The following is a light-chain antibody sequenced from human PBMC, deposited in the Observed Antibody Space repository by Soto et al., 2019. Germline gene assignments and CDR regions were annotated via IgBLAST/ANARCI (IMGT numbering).Light chain of an antibody. J-gene: IGLJ3*02. V-gene: IGLV4-60*02. CDR1: SGHSSNI. CDR3: ETWDSNTWV. Sequence: QSVLTQSSSVSASLGSSVKLTCTLSSGHSSNIIAWHQQQPGKAPRYLMKVEGSGTFNKGSGVPDRFSGYRSGADRYLTISHLQFEDEADYYCETWDSNTWVFGGGTKVTVL. CDR2: VEGSGTF.